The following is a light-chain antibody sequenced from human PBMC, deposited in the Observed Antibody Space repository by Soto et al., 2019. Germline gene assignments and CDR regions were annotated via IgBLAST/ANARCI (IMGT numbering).Light chain of an antibody. Sequence: QSVLTQPPSASGSPGQSVTISCTGTSSDVGGYNYVSWYQQYPGKAPKLMIYDVNNRPSGVSNRFSGSKSGNTASLTISGLQAEDEADYFCTSYTRSSTYVFGTGTRSP. CDR3: TSYTRSSTYV. CDR1: SSDVGGYNY. CDR2: DVN. V-gene: IGLV2-14*03. J-gene: IGLJ1*01.